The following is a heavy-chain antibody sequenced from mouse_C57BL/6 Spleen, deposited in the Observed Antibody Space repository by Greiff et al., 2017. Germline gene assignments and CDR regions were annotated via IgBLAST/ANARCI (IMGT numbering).Heavy chain of an antibody. D-gene: IGHD2-5*01. Sequence: EVQLVESGGDLVKPGGSLKLSCAASGFTFTSYGMSWVRQTPDKRLEWVATIISGGSYTYYPDSLKGRFTITRDKAKNTHYLQMSSLKSEDTAMYYCARNDSNLPYYFDYWGQGTTLTVSS. J-gene: IGHJ2*01. CDR1: GFTFTSYG. CDR3: ARNDSNLPYYFDY. CDR2: IISGGSYT. V-gene: IGHV5-6*01.